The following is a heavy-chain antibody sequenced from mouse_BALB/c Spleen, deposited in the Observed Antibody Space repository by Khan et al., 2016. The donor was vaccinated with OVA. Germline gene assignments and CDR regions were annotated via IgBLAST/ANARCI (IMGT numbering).Heavy chain of an antibody. Sequence: EVELVESGGGLVQPGGSLKLSCAASGFTYSNYAMSWVRQTPEKRLEWVASISSGGSTYYPDSVKGRFTISRDNSRNILTLQMSSLSSEDTAMYYCARDYWFAYWGQGTLVTVSA. J-gene: IGHJ3*01. CDR3: ARDYWFAY. V-gene: IGHV5-6-5*01. CDR1: GFTYSNYA. CDR2: ISSGGST.